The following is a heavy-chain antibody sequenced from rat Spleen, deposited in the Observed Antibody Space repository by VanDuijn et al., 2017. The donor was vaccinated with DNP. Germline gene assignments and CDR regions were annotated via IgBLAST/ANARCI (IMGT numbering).Heavy chain of an antibody. D-gene: IGHD2-1*01. V-gene: IGHV3-1*01. CDR2: ITYSGNT. Sequence: EVQLQESGPGLVKPSQSLSLTCSVTGYSITSNYWGWIRKFPGNKMELIGHITYSGNTHFNPSLKSRISITRDTSKNQFFLQLNSITTEDTATYYCARWGTYFDYWGQGTSVTVSS. CDR3: ARWGTYFDY. CDR1: GYSITSNY. J-gene: IGHJ4*01.